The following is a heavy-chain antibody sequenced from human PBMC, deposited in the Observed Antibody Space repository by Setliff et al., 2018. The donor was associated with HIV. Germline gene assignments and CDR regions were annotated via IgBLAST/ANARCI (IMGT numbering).Heavy chain of an antibody. CDR2: ISGSGSTI. D-gene: IGHD6-13*01. CDR3: ATQTGFYNSHWYDY. V-gene: IGHV3-48*03. CDR1: GFTFSTSE. Sequence: PGGSLRLSCAASGFTFSTSEMNWVRQAPGKGLEWVSYISGSGSTIYYADSVKGRFTIFRDNAKNSVFLQMNSLRAEDTGVYYCATQTGFYNSHWYDYWGQGTMVTVSS. J-gene: IGHJ4*02.